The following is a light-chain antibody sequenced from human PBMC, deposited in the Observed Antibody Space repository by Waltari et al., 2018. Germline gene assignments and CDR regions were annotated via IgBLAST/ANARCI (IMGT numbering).Light chain of an antibody. Sequence: ILLTQSPATLSLSPAERATLSCRASQSVSFYLAWYQQRPGQAPRLLIYDASSRATGIPARFSGSGSETDFTLTISSLEPEDFAVYYCQQRRTWPLTFGGGTKVEI. CDR3: QQRRTWPLT. CDR1: QSVSFY. CDR2: DAS. J-gene: IGKJ4*01. V-gene: IGKV3-11*01.